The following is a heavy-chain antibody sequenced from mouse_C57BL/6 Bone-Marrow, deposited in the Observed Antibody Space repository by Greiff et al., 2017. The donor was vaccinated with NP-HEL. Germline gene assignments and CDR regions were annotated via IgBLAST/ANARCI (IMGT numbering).Heavy chain of an antibody. Sequence: EVNVVESGGGLVKPGGSLKLSCAASGFTFSDYGMHWVRQAPEKGLEWVAYISSGSSTIYYADTVTGRFPIARDNAKNTLFLQMTSLRSEDTAMYYCARDGGSYYFDYWGQGTTLTVSS. CDR2: ISSGSSTI. D-gene: IGHD1-1*01. CDR1: GFTFSDYG. J-gene: IGHJ2*01. V-gene: IGHV5-17*01. CDR3: ARDGGSYYFDY.